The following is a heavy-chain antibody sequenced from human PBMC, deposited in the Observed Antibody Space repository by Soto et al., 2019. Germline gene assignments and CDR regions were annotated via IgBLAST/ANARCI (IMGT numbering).Heavy chain of an antibody. CDR3: AREGSTMIEGRGAFDI. V-gene: IGHV3-13*01. Sequence: EVQLVESGGGLVQPGGSLRLSCAASGFTFSSYDMHWVRQATGKGLEWVSALGTAGDTYYPGSVKGRFTISRENAKNSLYLQMNSLRAGDTAVYYCAREGSTMIEGRGAFDIWGQGTMVTVSS. CDR1: GFTFSSYD. CDR2: LGTAGDT. J-gene: IGHJ3*02. D-gene: IGHD3-22*01.